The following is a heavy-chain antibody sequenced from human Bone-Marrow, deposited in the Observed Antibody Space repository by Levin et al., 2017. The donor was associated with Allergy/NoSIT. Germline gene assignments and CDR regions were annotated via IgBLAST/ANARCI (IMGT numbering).Heavy chain of an antibody. D-gene: IGHD2-15*01. J-gene: IGHJ4*02. Sequence: LSLTCAASGFTFSSYAMHWVRQAPGKGLEWVAVISYDGSITYYAGPVKGRFTISRDNSKNTLYLQMNSLSAEDTSVFYCARVTAPYCSGGSCYPGGLDYWGQGTLVTVSS. CDR3: ARVTAPYCSGGSCYPGGLDY. V-gene: IGHV3-30-3*01. CDR2: ISYDGSIT. CDR1: GFTFSSYA.